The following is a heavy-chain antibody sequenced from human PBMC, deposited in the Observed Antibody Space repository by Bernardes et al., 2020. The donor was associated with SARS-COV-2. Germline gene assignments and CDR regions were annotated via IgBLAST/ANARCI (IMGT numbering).Heavy chain of an antibody. Sequence: AGSLRLSCVGSGFTFNTYAMYWVRQAPGKGLEYVSAISYNGGSAYYADSVKGRFTISRDNSQNTLFLQMRSLRVEDMAVYYCARAPITMVRGIELNYWGQGTLVTVSS. CDR3: ARAPITMVRGIELNY. V-gene: IGHV3-64*02. CDR1: GFTFNTYA. D-gene: IGHD3-10*01. CDR2: ISYNGGSA. J-gene: IGHJ4*02.